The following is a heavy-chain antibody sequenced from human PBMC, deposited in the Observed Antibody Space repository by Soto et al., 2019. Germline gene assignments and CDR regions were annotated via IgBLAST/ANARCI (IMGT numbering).Heavy chain of an antibody. Sequence: SVKVSCKASGFTFTSSAVQWVRQARGQRLEWIGWIVVGSGNTNYAQKFQERVTITRDMSTSTAYMELSSLRSEDTAVYYCAAEGCGSCYTNQYYYYGMDVWGQGXTVTVSS. CDR2: IVVGSGNT. D-gene: IGHD2-15*01. CDR3: AAEGCGSCYTNQYYYYGMDV. V-gene: IGHV1-58*01. CDR1: GFTFTSSA. J-gene: IGHJ6*02.